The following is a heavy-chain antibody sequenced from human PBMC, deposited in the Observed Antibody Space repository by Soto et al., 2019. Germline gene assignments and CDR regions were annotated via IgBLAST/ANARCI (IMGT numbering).Heavy chain of an antibody. D-gene: IGHD1-1*01. J-gene: IGHJ5*01. CDR1: GDSVTSGNYY. Sequence: SETLSLTCTVSGDSVTSGNYYWTWIRQPPGKGLEWVGHIYYSGSTNYSPSLKSRVTISLNTPINQFSLKVMSVTAADTAVYYCALITVHKYLIYWFDTWGQGTLVTVSA. CDR3: ALITVHKYLIYWFDT. CDR2: IYYSGST. V-gene: IGHV4-61*01.